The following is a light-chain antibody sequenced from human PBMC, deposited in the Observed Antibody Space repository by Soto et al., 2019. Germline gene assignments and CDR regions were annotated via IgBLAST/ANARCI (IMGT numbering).Light chain of an antibody. V-gene: IGKV3-15*01. Sequence: IVMTQSPATLSVFPGERATLSCRASQSVSSDLAWYQQKPGQAPRLLIYGASTRATAIPARFSGRGSGTEFTLTISIRQSEDFVVYYCQQYNNWPWTFGQGTKVEIK. CDR3: QQYNNWPWT. CDR1: QSVSSD. CDR2: GAS. J-gene: IGKJ1*01.